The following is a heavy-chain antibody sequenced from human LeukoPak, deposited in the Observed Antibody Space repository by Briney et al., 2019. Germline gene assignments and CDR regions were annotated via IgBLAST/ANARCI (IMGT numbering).Heavy chain of an antibody. CDR2: IYYSGST. CDR3: ASSSGSHLFDY. CDR1: GGSISSYY. J-gene: IGHJ4*02. D-gene: IGHD5-12*01. V-gene: IGHV4-59*01. Sequence: SETLSLTCTVSGGSISSYYWSWIRQPPGKGLEWIGYIYYSGSTNYNPSLKSRVTISVDTSKNQFSLKLSSVTAADTAVYYCASSSGSHLFDYWGQGTLVTVSS.